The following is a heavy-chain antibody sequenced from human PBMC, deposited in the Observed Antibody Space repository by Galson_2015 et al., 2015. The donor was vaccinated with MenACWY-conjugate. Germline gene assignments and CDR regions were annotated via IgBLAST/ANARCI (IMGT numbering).Heavy chain of an antibody. CDR3: ARAGYCSGGSCSLPNYDYYYGMDV. D-gene: IGHD2-15*01. J-gene: IGHJ6*02. Sequence: SETLSLTCAVYGGSFSSYYWTWIRQPPGEGLEWTGEINHSGDTDYNSSLKSRVTISVDTSKNQFSLKLSSVTAADTAVYYCARAGYCSGGSCSLPNYDYYYGMDVWGQGTTVTVSS. V-gene: IGHV4-34*01. CDR2: INHSGDT. CDR1: GGSFSSYY.